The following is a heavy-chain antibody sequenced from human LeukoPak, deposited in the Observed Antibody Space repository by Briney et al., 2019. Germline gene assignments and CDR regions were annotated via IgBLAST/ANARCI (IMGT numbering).Heavy chain of an antibody. CDR1: GFTFSSYA. Sequence: GGSLRLSCAASGFTFSSYAMSWVRQAPGKGLEWVSAISGSGGSTYYADSVKGRFTISRDNSKNTLYLQMNSLRAEDTAVYYCTVYYCSGGSCYMLWGQGTLVTVSS. CDR2: ISGSGGST. CDR3: TVYYCSGGSCYML. J-gene: IGHJ4*02. D-gene: IGHD2-15*01. V-gene: IGHV3-23*01.